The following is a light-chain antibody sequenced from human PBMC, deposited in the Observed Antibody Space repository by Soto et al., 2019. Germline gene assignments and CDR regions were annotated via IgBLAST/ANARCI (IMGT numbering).Light chain of an antibody. Sequence: PSPVTVSLRRGSHMPLRASQGINNWLAWYQQKAGKAPNLLIYAASSLQSGVPSRFSCIGSGTDFTLTSSTLSPFLFAAYCYLHYYNYSWTLGRGTKVDNK. J-gene: IGKJ1*01. CDR2: AAS. V-gene: IGKV1-6*01. CDR1: QGINNW. CDR3: LHYYNYSWT.